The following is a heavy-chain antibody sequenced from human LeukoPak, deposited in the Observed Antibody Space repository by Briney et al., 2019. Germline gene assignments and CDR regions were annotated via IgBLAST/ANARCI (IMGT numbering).Heavy chain of an antibody. D-gene: IGHD5-12*01. V-gene: IGHV3-21*04. CDR2: ISSSGSTI. CDR3: ARSYSGYDIFDY. J-gene: IGHJ4*02. Sequence: PGGSLRLSCAASGFTFSSYSMNWVRQAPGKGLEWVSSISSSGSTIYYADSVKGRFTISRDNAKNSLYLQMNSLRAEDTAVYYCARSYSGYDIFDYWGQGTLVTVSS. CDR1: GFTFSSYS.